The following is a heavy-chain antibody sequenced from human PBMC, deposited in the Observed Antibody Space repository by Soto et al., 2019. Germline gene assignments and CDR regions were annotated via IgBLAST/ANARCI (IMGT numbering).Heavy chain of an antibody. Sequence: ETLSLTCTVPGGSISSYYWSWIRQPPGKGLEWIGYIYYSGSTNYNPSLKSRVTISVDTSKNQFSLKLSSVTAADTAVYYCARHGGAARDYWGQGALVTVSS. D-gene: IGHD6-6*01. CDR1: GGSISSYY. CDR3: ARHGGAARDY. J-gene: IGHJ4*02. V-gene: IGHV4-59*01. CDR2: IYYSGST.